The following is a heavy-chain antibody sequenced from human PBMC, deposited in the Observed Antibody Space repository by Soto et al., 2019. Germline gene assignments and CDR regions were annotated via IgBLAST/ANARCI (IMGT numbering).Heavy chain of an antibody. Sequence: EVQLVESGGGLVKPGGSLRLSCAASGFTFSSYSMNWVRQAPGKGLEWVSSISSSSSYIYYADSVKGRFTISRDNAKNSLYLQMNSLRAEDTAVYYCARDPAYSSSPQHPWGQGTLVTVSS. CDR2: ISSSSSYI. D-gene: IGHD6-13*01. CDR3: ARDPAYSSSPQHP. CDR1: GFTFSSYS. V-gene: IGHV3-21*01. J-gene: IGHJ5*02.